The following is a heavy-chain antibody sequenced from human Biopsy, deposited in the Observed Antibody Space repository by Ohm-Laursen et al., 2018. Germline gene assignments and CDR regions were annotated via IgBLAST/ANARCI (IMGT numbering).Heavy chain of an antibody. Sequence: PSQTLSLTCSVSSDSLTSGPENWSWIRQSPGQGLEYIGFIYSGGNTNYNPSLKNRVTMSVDTSKNQFYLKLYSVTAADTAVYYCARGRRTSGWPYFDNWGQGALVIVSP. V-gene: IGHV4-61*01. J-gene: IGHJ4*02. CDR3: ARGRRTSGWPYFDN. D-gene: IGHD6-19*01. CDR2: IYSGGNT. CDR1: SDSLTSGPEN.